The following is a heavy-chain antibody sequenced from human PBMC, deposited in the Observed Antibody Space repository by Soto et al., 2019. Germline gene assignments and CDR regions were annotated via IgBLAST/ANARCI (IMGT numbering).Heavy chain of an antibody. V-gene: IGHV4-39*01. CDR3: ARHSLGLMGHPQPRLRLYYMDV. CDR1: GGSISSSSYY. D-gene: IGHD2-8*01. Sequence: SETLSLTCTVSGGSISSSSYYWGWIRQPPGKGLEWIGSIYYSGSTYYNPSLKSRVTTSVDTSKNQFSLKLSSVTAADTAVYYCARHSLGLMGHPQPRLRLYYMDVWGKGTTVTVSS. CDR2: IYYSGST. J-gene: IGHJ6*03.